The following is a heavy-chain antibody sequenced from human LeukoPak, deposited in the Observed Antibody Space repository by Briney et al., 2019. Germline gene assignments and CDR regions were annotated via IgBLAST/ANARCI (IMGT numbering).Heavy chain of an antibody. V-gene: IGHV1-2*02. CDR3: ARDGGINIVVVPAAIDLDY. J-gene: IGHJ4*02. CDR1: GYTSTGHY. CDR2: INPNSGGT. D-gene: IGHD2-2*02. Sequence: ASVKVSCKASGYTSTGHYMHWVRQAPGQGLEWMGWINPNSGGTTYAQKFQGRVTMTRDTSISTAYMELNNLRSDDTAVYYCARDGGINIVVVPAAIDLDYWGQGTLVTVSS.